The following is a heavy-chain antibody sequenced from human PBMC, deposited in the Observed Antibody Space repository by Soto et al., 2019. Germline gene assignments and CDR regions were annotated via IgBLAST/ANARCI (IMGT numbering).Heavy chain of an antibody. CDR3: ARYSYGYGAFDI. CDR2: INPNSGGT. J-gene: IGHJ3*02. V-gene: IGHV1-2*04. Sequence: HVQLVQSGAEVKKPGASVKVSCKASGYTFTGYYMHWVRQAPGQGLEWMGWINPNSGGTNYAQKFQCWVTMTRDTSISTAYMEQSRLRSDDTAVYYCARYSYGYGAFDIGGQGTMVTVAS. D-gene: IGHD5-18*01. CDR1: GYTFTGYY.